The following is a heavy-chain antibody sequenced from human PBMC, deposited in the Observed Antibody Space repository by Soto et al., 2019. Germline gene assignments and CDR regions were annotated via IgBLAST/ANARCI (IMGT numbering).Heavy chain of an antibody. V-gene: IGHV4-39*01. CDR2: ILYSGRT. D-gene: IGHD6-19*01. CDR3: ARLGSSGWYQGSYFDY. CDR1: GGSITRNNHY. J-gene: IGHJ4*02. Sequence: QLQLQESGPGLVKPSETLSLTCIVSGGSITRNNHYWGWIRQSPGKGLEWIGSILYSGRTNYNPSLQSRVTLSVETSKTQFSLKMRSVTAADTALYYCARLGSSGWYQGSYFDYWGQGPLVTVSS.